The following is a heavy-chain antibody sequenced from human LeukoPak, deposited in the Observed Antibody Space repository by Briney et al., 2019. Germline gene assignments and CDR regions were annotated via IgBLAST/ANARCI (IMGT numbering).Heavy chain of an antibody. J-gene: IGHJ1*01. CDR1: GFTFRSYG. CDR3: AKEIGAASTSDFQH. V-gene: IGHV3-30*02. D-gene: IGHD2-15*01. Sequence: GGSVRLSCAACGFTFRSYGMHWLRQAPAKGLEGVAFIRYDGSNKYYADSVKGRFTISRDNSKNTLYLQMNSLRAEDTAVYYCAKEIGAASTSDFQHWGQGTLVTVSS. CDR2: IRYDGSNK.